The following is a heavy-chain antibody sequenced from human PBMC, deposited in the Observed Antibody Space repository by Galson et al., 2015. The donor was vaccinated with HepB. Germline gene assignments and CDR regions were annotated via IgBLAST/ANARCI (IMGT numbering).Heavy chain of an antibody. V-gene: IGHV1-8*01. J-gene: IGHJ5*02. D-gene: IGHD3-10*01. CDR2: MNPNSGNT. CDR1: GYTFTSYD. Sequence: SVKVSCKASGYTFTSYDINWVRQATGQGLEWMGWMNPNSGNTGYAQKFQGRVTMTRNTSISTAYMELSSLRSEDTAVYYCARGLLWFGELLKGHGWFDPWGQGTLVTVSS. CDR3: ARGLLWFGELLKGHGWFDP.